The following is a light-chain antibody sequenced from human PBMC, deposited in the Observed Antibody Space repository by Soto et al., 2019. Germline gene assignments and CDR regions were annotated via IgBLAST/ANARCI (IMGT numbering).Light chain of an antibody. V-gene: IGKV1-39*01. CDR2: AAS. Sequence: DIQMTQAPSSLSASVEDGVILTCLASQSISNHLNCYQQKPGKAPKLLIFAASSLQSGVPSRFSGSRAGPDFTLTISSLQPEDFATYYCQQSYSSPPKFGQGTKGDIK. CDR3: QQSYSSPPK. CDR1: QSISNH. J-gene: IGKJ1*01.